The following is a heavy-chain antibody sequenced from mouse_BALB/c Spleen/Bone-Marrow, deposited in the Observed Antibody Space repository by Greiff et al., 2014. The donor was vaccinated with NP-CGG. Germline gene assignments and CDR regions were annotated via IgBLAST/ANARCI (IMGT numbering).Heavy chain of an antibody. CDR2: FNPYNDGT. Sequence: VQLQQSGPELVKPGASVKMSCKASGYTFTSYVMHWVKQKPGQGLEWIGYFNPYNDGTKYNEKFKGKATLTSDKSSSTAYMELSSLTSEDSAVYYCARNHGSSYWYFDVWGAGTTVTVSS. CDR3: ARNHGSSYWYFDV. D-gene: IGHD1-1*01. J-gene: IGHJ1*01. V-gene: IGHV1-14*01. CDR1: GYTFTSYV.